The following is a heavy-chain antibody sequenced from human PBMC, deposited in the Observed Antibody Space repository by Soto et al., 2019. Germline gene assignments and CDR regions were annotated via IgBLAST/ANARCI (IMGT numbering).Heavy chain of an antibody. CDR3: ANSESAAYFDY. J-gene: IGHJ4*02. CDR1: GFTFSSYG. Sequence: PGGSLRISCAASGFTFSSYGMHWVRQAPGKGLEWVAVISYDGSNKYYADSVKGRFTISRDNSKNTLYLQMNSLRAEDTAVYYCANSESAAYFDYWGQGTLVTVSS. D-gene: IGHD6-25*01. CDR2: ISYDGSNK. V-gene: IGHV3-30*18.